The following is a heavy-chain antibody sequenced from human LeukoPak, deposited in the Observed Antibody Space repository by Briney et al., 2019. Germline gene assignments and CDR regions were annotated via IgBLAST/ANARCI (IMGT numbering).Heavy chain of an antibody. V-gene: IGHV4-61*01. D-gene: IGHD1-26*01. J-gene: IGHJ5*02. CDR1: AGSVSSTSYY. Sequence: SETLSLTCTVSAGSVSSTSYYWSWIRQPPGKGLEWIGYIYYSGSINYNPSLKSRVTISLDTSKNQFSLKLSSVTAADTAVYYCARSRAFNSGAFDPWGQGSLVTVSS. CDR3: ARSRAFNSGAFDP. CDR2: IYYSGSI.